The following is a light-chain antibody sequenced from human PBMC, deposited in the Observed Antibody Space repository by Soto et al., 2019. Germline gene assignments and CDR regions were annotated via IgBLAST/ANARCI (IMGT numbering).Light chain of an antibody. CDR2: GAS. Sequence: EIVMTQSPATLSVSPGERVTLSCRASQSVYSNLAWYQQKPGQTPSLLIYGASTRATGIPARFSGSGSGTEFTLTISSRQSEDFAVYYCQQSYSTPRTFGQGTKVEIK. J-gene: IGKJ1*01. CDR3: QQSYSTPRT. V-gene: IGKV3-15*01. CDR1: QSVYSN.